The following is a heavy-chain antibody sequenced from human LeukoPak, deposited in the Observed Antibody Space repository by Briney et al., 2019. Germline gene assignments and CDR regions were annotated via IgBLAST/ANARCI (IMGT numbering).Heavy chain of an antibody. V-gene: IGHV3-30*03. J-gene: IGHJ4*02. Sequence: GGSLRLSCAASGFTFSSYGMHWVRQAPGKGLEWVALISYDGSNKYYADSVKGRFTISRDNSKNTLYLQMGSLRAEDMAVYYCARADSDSSGYYADYWGQGTLVTVSS. D-gene: IGHD3-22*01. CDR1: GFTFSSYG. CDR2: ISYDGSNK. CDR3: ARADSDSSGYYADY.